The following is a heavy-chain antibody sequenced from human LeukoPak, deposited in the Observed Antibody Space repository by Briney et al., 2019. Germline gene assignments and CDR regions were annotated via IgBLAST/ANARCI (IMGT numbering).Heavy chain of an antibody. D-gene: IGHD6-13*01. CDR3: ARVRAAGPRNWFDP. J-gene: IGHJ5*02. CDR1: VYTFTGYY. V-gene: IGHV1-2*02. CDR2: INPNSGGT. Sequence: ASVKVSCKASVYTFTGYYMHWVRQAPGQGLEWMGWINPNSGGTNYAQKFQGRVTMTRDTSISTAYMELSRLRSDDTAVYYCARVRAAGPRNWFDPWGQGTLVTVSS.